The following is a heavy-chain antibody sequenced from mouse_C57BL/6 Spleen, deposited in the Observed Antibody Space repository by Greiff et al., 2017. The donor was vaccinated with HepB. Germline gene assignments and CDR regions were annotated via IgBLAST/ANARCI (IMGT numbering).Heavy chain of an antibody. CDR2: ISDGGSYT. CDR1: GFTFSSYA. D-gene: IGHD2-4*01. CDR3: ARDGGLRYFDY. V-gene: IGHV5-4*01. Sequence: EVQGVESGGGLVKPGGSLKLSCAASGFTFSSYAMSWVRQTPEKRLEWVATISDGGSYTYYPDNVKGRFTISRDNAKNNLYLQMSHLKSEDTAMYYCARDGGLRYFDYWGQGTTLTVSS. J-gene: IGHJ2*01.